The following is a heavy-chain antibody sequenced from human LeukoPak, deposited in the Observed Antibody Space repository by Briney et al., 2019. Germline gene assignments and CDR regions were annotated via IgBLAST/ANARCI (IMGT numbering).Heavy chain of an antibody. V-gene: IGHV4-61*02. D-gene: IGHD3-16*01. CDR1: GGSISSGSYY. CDR3: TRGAGWLIDY. J-gene: IGHJ4*02. CDR2: IYTSGST. Sequence: SQTLSLTCTVSGGSISSGSYYWSWIRQPAGKGLEWIGRIYTSGSTNYNPSLKSRVTISADTSKNQFSLKLNSMTTADTAVYYCTRGAGWLIDYWGQGILVTVSS.